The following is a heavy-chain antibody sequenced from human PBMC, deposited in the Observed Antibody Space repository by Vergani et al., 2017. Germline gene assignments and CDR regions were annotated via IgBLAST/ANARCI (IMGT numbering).Heavy chain of an antibody. CDR2: IYYSGTT. CDR1: GGSFNTYY. V-gene: IGHV4-59*06. J-gene: IGHJ6*02. D-gene: IGHD6-13*01. CDR3: ARDLAAAGLYYYYGMDV. Sequence: QVQLEESGPGLVKPSETLSLTCTVSGGSFNTYYWSWVRQRPGMGLDWIGYIYYSGTTYYNPSLESRLTISLDTSENHLSLKLTSVTAADTAVYFCARDLAAAGLYYYYGMDVWGQGTTVTVSS.